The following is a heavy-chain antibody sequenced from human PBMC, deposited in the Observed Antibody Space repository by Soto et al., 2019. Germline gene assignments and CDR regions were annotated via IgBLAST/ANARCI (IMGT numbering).Heavy chain of an antibody. V-gene: IGHV1-69*01. CDR1: GGTFSSYA. J-gene: IGHJ6*02. CDR2: IIPIFGTA. Sequence: QVQLVQSGAEVKKPGSSVKVSCKASGGTFSSYAISWVRQAPGQGLEWMGGIIPIFGTANYAQKFQGRVTITADESTSTAYMELSSLRCEDTAVYYCARGYYDSSGYYVYYYYGMDVWGQGTTVTVSS. D-gene: IGHD3-22*01. CDR3: ARGYYDSSGYYVYYYYGMDV.